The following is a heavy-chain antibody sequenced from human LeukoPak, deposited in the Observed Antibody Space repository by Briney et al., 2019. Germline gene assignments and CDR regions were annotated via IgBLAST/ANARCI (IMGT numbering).Heavy chain of an antibody. CDR3: ARDQNYSFDC. Sequence: GGSLRLSCAASGFTFSSNAMHWVRQAPGKGLEWVVAISYDGTNKYYADSVKGRFTISRDNSKNTLYLQMNSLRAEDTAVYYCARDQNYSFDCWGQGTLVTVSS. J-gene: IGHJ4*02. CDR2: ISYDGTNK. V-gene: IGHV3-30-3*01. D-gene: IGHD1-7*01. CDR1: GFTFSSNA.